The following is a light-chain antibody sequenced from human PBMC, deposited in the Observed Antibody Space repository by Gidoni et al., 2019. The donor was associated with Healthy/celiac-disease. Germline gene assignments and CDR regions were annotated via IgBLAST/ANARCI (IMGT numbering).Light chain of an antibody. J-gene: IGLJ1*01. Sequence: QSVLTQPPSASGTPGQRVTISCSGSSSNIGSNYVYWYQQLPGTAPKLLIYRNNQRPSGVPDRFSGSKSGTSASLAISGRRSEDEADYYCAAWDDSLSYVFGTGTKVTVL. V-gene: IGLV1-47*01. CDR2: RNN. CDR1: SSNIGSNY. CDR3: AAWDDSLSYV.